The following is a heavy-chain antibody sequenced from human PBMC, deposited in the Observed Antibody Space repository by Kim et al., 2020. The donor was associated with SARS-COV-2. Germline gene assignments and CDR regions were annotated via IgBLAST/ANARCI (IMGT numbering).Heavy chain of an antibody. CDR3: ASGGTTYGGY. Sequence: STKHADPAKGRFTISSDNAKSTLYLQMNSLRVEDTAVYYCASGGTTYGGYWGQGTLVTVSS. V-gene: IGHV3-74*03. CDR2: ST. J-gene: IGHJ4*02. D-gene: IGHD1-26*01.